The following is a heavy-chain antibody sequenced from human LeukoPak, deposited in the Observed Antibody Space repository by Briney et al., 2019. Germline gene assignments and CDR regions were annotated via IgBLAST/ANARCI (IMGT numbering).Heavy chain of an antibody. CDR3: ARVFDYYGSGSYNYYYMDV. D-gene: IGHD3-10*01. Sequence: EASVKVSCKASGYTFTGYYMHWVRQAPGQGLEWMGWINPNSGGTNYAQKFQGRVTMTRDTSISTAYMELSRLRSDDTAVYYCARVFDYYGSGSYNYYYMDVWGKGTTVTISS. V-gene: IGHV1-2*02. CDR1: GYTFTGYY. CDR2: INPNSGGT. J-gene: IGHJ6*03.